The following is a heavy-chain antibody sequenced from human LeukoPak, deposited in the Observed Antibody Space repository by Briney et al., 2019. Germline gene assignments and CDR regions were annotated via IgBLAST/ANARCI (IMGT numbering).Heavy chain of an antibody. CDR3: AREVPQADY. Sequence: GGSLRLSCAVSGFAFSNYAMQWVRQAPGKGLDWVAVTSYDGGNEYYADSVKGRFTILRDNSKKMLYLQMNGLRVDDTAVYYCAREVPQADYWGQGTLVTVSS. V-gene: IGHV3-30*04. CDR2: TSYDGGNE. J-gene: IGHJ4*02. CDR1: GFAFSNYA.